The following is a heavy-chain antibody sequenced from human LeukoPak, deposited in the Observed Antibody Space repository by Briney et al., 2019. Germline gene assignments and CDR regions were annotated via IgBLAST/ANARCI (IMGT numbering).Heavy chain of an antibody. CDR3: ARDYCSGGSCHFDWYFDL. J-gene: IGHJ2*01. CDR2: IYYSGST. Sequence: SETLSLTCTVSGGSISGYYWSWIRQPPGKGLEWIGYIYYSGSTNYNPSLKSRVTISVDTSKNQFSLKLSSVTAADTAVYYCARDYCSGGSCHFDWYFDLWGRGTLVTVSS. CDR1: GGSISGYY. V-gene: IGHV4-59*01. D-gene: IGHD2-15*01.